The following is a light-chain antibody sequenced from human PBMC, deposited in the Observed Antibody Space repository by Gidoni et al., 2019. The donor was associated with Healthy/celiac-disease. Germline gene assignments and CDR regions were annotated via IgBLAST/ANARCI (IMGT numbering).Light chain of an antibody. J-gene: IGKJ2*02. CDR2: AAS. Sequence: AIQSIQSPSPLSASVGDRVTITCRASQCIRNDLGWYQQKPGNAPKLLIYAASSLQSGVPSRFSGSGSGTDFTLTISSLQPEDFATYYCLQDYNYPRTFGQGTKLEIK. V-gene: IGKV1-6*01. CDR3: LQDYNYPRT. CDR1: QCIRND.